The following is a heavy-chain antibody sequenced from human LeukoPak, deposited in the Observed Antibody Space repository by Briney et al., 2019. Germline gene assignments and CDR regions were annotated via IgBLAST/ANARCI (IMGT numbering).Heavy chain of an antibody. CDR2: IYTSGST. CDR3: ARDGLSDAFDI. CDR1: GGSISSDSHY. V-gene: IGHV4-61*02. D-gene: IGHD5-12*01. J-gene: IGHJ3*02. Sequence: SETLSLTCTVSGGSISSDSHYWNWVRQPAGTGLEWIGRIYTSGSTNYNPSLNPSFKSRATISIDTSKNQFSLRLSAVTAADTAVYYCARDGLSDAFDIWGQGTTVTVSS.